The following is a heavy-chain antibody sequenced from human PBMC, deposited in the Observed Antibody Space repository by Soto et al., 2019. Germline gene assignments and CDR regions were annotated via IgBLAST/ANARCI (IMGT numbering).Heavy chain of an antibody. V-gene: IGHV4-61*01. Sequence: PSETLSLTCTVPGDSVTSGSHYWSWIRQPPGKGPEYIGYIFYSENTSYHPSLKSRVTISVDTSKNQFSLRLTSVTAADTALYYCARGMTPPGAPAWYYFASWGQGTLVTVS. D-gene: IGHD2-8*02. J-gene: IGHJ4*02. CDR1: GDSVTSGSHY. CDR3: ARGMTPPGAPAWYYFAS. CDR2: IFYSENT.